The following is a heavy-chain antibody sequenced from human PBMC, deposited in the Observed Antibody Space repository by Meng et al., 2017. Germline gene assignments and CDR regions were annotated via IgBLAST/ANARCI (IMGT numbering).Heavy chain of an antibody. D-gene: IGHD6-19*01. V-gene: IGHV1-3*01. Sequence: QVHLVQSGAEVKKPGASVKVSCKASGYTFTTYARHWVRQAPGQRLEWMGWINAGNGNTRYSQKFQGRVSITRDTSASTAYMELSCLRSEDTAVYYCARCIAVAGNWFDPWGQGTLVTVSS. CDR1: GYTFTTYA. CDR3: ARCIAVAGNWFDP. J-gene: IGHJ5*02. CDR2: INAGNGNT.